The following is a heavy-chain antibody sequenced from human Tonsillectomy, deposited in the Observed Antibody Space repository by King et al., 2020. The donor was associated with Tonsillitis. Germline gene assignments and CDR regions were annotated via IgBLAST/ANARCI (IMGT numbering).Heavy chain of an antibody. V-gene: IGHV1-69*09. J-gene: IGHJ6*03. Sequence: VQLVESGAEVKKPGSSVKVSCKASGGTFSNYAINWVRQAPGQGLEWMGRIIPILPISNYAQKFQGRVTITADKSTSTAYMELSSLRSEDTAVYYCLGTSPSVGMDVWGKGTTVTVSS. CDR3: LGTSPSVGMDV. CDR1: GGTFSNYA. CDR2: IIPILPIS. D-gene: IGHD1-14*01.